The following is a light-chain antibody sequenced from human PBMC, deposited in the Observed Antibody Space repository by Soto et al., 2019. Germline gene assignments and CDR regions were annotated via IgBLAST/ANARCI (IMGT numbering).Light chain of an antibody. Sequence: EIVLTQSPATLSLSPGERATLSCRASQRVSSYLAWYQQKPGQAPRRLIYDASNRATGIPARFSGSGSATDFPLTNSRVEHEDFAVYYCQQRSNGPPYTFGHGTKLEIK. CDR2: DAS. CDR3: QQRSNGPPYT. J-gene: IGKJ2*01. CDR1: QRVSSY. V-gene: IGKV3-11*01.